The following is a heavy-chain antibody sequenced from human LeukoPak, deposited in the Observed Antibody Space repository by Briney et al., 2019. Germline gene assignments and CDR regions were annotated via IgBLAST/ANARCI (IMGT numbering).Heavy chain of an antibody. Sequence: ASANVSCKATGYTFTSYGISWVRQAPGQGLEWMGWISSNSDNTNYAQKLQGRVTMTTDTSTSTAYMELRSLRSDDTALYFCARDWGSIKVIADYWGQGTLVTVSS. D-gene: IGHD7-27*01. CDR2: ISSNSDNT. V-gene: IGHV1-18*01. CDR3: ARDWGSIKVIADY. J-gene: IGHJ4*02. CDR1: GYTFTSYG.